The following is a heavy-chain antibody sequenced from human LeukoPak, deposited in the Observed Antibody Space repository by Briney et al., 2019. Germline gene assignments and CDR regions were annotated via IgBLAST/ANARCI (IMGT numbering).Heavy chain of an antibody. CDR3: ARETYAEYSSSPDLYYFDY. J-gene: IGHJ4*02. CDR1: GYTFTSYY. Sequence: ASVKVSCKASGYTFTSYYMHWVRQAPGQGLELMGIINPSGGSTSYAQKFQGRVTMTRDMSTSTVYMGLSSLRSEDTAVYYCARETYAEYSSSPDLYYFDYWGQGTLVTVSS. D-gene: IGHD6-6*01. V-gene: IGHV1-46*01. CDR2: INPSGGST.